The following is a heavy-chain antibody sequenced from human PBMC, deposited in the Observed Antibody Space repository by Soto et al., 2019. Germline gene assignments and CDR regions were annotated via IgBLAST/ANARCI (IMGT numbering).Heavy chain of an antibody. J-gene: IGHJ4*02. CDR1: GFTFSSYA. D-gene: IGHD6-13*01. CDR2: ISYDGSNK. CDR3: ARTAEDVAAAGTIDY. V-gene: IGHV3-30*04. Sequence: GGSLRLSCAASGFTFSSYAMHWVRQAPGKGLEWVAVISYDGSNKYYADSVKGRFTISRDNSKNTLYLQMNSLRAEDTAVYYCARTAEDVAAAGTIDYWGQGTLVTVSS.